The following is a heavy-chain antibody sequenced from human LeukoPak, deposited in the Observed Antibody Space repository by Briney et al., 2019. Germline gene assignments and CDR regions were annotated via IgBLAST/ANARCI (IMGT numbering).Heavy chain of an antibody. CDR2: IHNDGITE. J-gene: IGHJ4*02. Sequence: GGSLRLSCAASGFTFSSFGMHWVRQTPGKGLEWLTFIHNDGITEYYADSVKGRFTISRDNSKNTVYLQMNSLRVEDTAVYYCAKDDPTGRYLWGQGTLVTVSS. D-gene: IGHD1-26*01. CDR1: GFTFSSFG. CDR3: AKDDPTGRYL. V-gene: IGHV3-30*02.